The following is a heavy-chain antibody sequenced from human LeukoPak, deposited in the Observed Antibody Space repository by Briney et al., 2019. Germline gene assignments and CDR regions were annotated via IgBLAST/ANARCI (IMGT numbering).Heavy chain of an antibody. V-gene: IGHV1-8*03. CDR2: MNPNSGNT. J-gene: IGHJ5*02. Sequence: ASVKVSCKASGYTFTSYDINWVRQAPGHGLEWMGWMNPNSGNTGYAQKFQGRVTITRNTSISTAYMELSSLRSEDTAVYYCAISRYDFWSGYIAGWFDPWGQGTLVTVSS. D-gene: IGHD3-3*01. CDR1: GYTFTSYD. CDR3: AISRYDFWSGYIAGWFDP.